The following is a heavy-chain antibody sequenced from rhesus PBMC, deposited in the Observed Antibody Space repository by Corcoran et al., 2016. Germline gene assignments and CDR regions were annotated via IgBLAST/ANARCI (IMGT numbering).Heavy chain of an antibody. CDR1: GFTFSNYW. CDR3: ARDLSGDCSGIYCYRYAFDF. Sequence: EVQLVESGGGLAKPGGSLRLSCAASGFTFSNYWMYWVRKAPGKGLEWFSAINSAGSSTYYADSVKGRFTISRENAKNTLYLQMDSLRAEDTAVYYCARDLSGDCSGIYCYRYAFDFWGQGLRVTVSS. D-gene: IGHD2-27*01. V-gene: IGHV3-28*02. J-gene: IGHJ3*01. CDR2: INSAGSST.